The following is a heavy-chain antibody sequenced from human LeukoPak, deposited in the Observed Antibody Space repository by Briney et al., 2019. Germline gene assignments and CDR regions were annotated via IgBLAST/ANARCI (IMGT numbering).Heavy chain of an antibody. J-gene: IGHJ4*02. Sequence: GGSLRLSCAASGFTFSSYGMHWVRQAPGKGLEWVAVISYDGSNKYYADSVKGRFTISRDNSKNTLYLQMNSLRAEDTAVYYCAKDLGSSGWFNDYGGQGTLVTLSS. CDR3: AKDLGSSGWFNDY. V-gene: IGHV3-30*18. CDR1: GFTFSSYG. D-gene: IGHD6-19*01. CDR2: ISYDGSNK.